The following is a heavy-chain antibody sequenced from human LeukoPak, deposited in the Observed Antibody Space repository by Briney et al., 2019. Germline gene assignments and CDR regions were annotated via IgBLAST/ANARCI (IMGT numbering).Heavy chain of an antibody. Sequence: GGSLRLSCAAYVFTFSSYAMHWVRQAPGKGLEWVAVISYDGSNKYYADSVKGRFTISRDNSKNTLYLQMNSLRAEHTAGYKSERTTWQNCTGVPVAMLDYWGQGTLVTVSS. V-gene: IGHV3-30-3*01. J-gene: IGHJ4*02. CDR2: ISYDGSNK. CDR1: VFTFSSYA. CDR3: ERTTWQNCTGVPVAMLDY. D-gene: IGHD2-2*01.